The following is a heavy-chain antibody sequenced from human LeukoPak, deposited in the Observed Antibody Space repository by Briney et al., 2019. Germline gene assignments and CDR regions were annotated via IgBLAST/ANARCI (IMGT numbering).Heavy chain of an antibody. Sequence: PSQTLSLTCAISGDSVSNNSAAWNWIRQSPSRGLEWLGRTYYRSKWYNNYAVSVKSRITINPDTSKNQFSLQLSSVIPEDTAVYYCARGAEWLLYAFDIWGQGTMVTVSS. CDR1: GDSVSNNSAA. CDR3: ARGAEWLLYAFDI. J-gene: IGHJ3*02. D-gene: IGHD3-3*01. V-gene: IGHV6-1*01. CDR2: TYYRSKWYN.